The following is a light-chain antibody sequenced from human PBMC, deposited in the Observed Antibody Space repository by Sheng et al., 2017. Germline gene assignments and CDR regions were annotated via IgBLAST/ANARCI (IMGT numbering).Light chain of an antibody. Sequence: DIQMTQSPSALSASIGDRVTITCRASESISRWLTWYQQKSGTAPKLLIYKTSSLEIGVPSRFSGSGSETEFTLTITSLQPDDFATYYCQQYKSNCSFGQGTKLQ. CDR3: QQYKSNCS. CDR1: ESISRW. CDR2: KTS. V-gene: IGKV1-5*03. J-gene: IGKJ2*02.